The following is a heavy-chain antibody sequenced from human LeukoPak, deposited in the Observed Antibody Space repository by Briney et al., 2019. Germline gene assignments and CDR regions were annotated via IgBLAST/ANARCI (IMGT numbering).Heavy chain of an antibody. Sequence: GGSLRLSCAASGFTFSNSWMAWVRQAPGKGLEWVADIGQDGSAKNPVDSVKGRFTISRDNAKNSLYLQMNSLRAEDTAVYYCARDLQIAARQGSYFDYWGQGTLVTVSS. J-gene: IGHJ4*02. CDR2: IGQDGSAK. CDR3: ARDLQIAARQGSYFDY. V-gene: IGHV3-7*01. CDR1: GFTFSNSW. D-gene: IGHD6-6*01.